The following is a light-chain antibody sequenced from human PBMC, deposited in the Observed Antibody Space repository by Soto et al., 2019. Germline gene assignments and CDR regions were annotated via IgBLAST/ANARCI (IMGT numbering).Light chain of an antibody. V-gene: IGKV3-15*01. J-gene: IGKJ5*01. CDR1: QSVTSN. CDR3: QQYNNWPPIT. Sequence: DIVMTQSPDSLAVSLGERATLSCRASQSVTSNLAWYQQKPGQAPRLLIYGASTRATGIPARFSGSGSGTEFTLTISSLQSEDFAVYFCQQYNNWPPITFGQGTRLEIK. CDR2: GAS.